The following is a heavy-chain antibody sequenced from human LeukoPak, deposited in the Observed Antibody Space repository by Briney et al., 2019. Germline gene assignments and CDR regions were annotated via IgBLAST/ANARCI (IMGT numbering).Heavy chain of an antibody. Sequence: SETLSLTCAVYGGSFSGYYWSRIRQPPGKGLEWIGEINHSGSTNYNPSLKSRVTISVDTSKNQFSLKLSSVTAADTAVYYCARAKIYYDFWSGQRVFDYWGQGTLVTVSS. V-gene: IGHV4-34*01. CDR2: INHSGST. CDR3: ARAKIYYDFWSGQRVFDY. D-gene: IGHD3-3*01. CDR1: GGSFSGYY. J-gene: IGHJ4*02.